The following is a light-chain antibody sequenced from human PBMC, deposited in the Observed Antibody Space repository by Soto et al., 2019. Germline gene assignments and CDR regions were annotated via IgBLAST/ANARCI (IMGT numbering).Light chain of an antibody. CDR3: QQYNTWPPYT. CDR1: QSVSSN. CDR2: GVS. Sequence: EIVMTQSPGTLSVSPGERATLSCRASQSVSSNFAWYQQKPGQAPRLLIYGVSTRATGIPARFSGSGSGTEFTLTISSLQSEDFAVYYCQQYNTWPPYTFGQGTKLEIK. J-gene: IGKJ2*01. V-gene: IGKV3-15*01.